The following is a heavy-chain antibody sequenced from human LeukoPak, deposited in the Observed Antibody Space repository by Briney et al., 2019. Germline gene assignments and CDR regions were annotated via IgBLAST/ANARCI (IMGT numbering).Heavy chain of an antibody. D-gene: IGHD2-15*01. CDR2: FDPEDGET. CDR1: GYTLTELS. V-gene: IGHV1-24*01. J-gene: IGHJ3*02. Sequence: RASVKVSRKVSGYTLTELSMHWVRQAPGKGLEWMGGFDPEDGETIYAQKFQGRVTMTEDTSTDTAYMELSSLRSEDTAVYYCATATHCSGGSCYGIDAFDIWGQGTMVTVSS. CDR3: ATATHCSGGSCYGIDAFDI.